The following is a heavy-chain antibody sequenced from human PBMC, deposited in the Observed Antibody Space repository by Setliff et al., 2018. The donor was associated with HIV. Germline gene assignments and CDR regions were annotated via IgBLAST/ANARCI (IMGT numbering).Heavy chain of an antibody. J-gene: IGHJ4*02. CDR2: ISAYNGNT. D-gene: IGHD2-2*01. Sequence: ASVKVSCKASGYTFTSYGISWVRQAPGQGLEWMGWISAYNGNTNYAQKLQSRATMTTDTSTSTAYMELRSLRSDDTAVYYCARGPPIVVVPAALLTFDYWGQGTLVTVSS. CDR3: ARGPPIVVVPAALLTFDY. CDR1: GYTFTSYG. V-gene: IGHV1-18*01.